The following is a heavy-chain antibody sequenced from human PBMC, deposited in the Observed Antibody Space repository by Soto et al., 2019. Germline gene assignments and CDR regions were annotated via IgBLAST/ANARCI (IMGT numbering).Heavy chain of an antibody. D-gene: IGHD2-2*01. CDR2: IIPIFGTA. CDR1: GGTFSSYA. J-gene: IGHJ5*02. V-gene: IGHV1-69*01. CDR3: ASAGYCSSTSCYPYNWFDP. Sequence: QVQLVQSGAEVKKPGSSVKVSCKASGGTFSSYAISWVRQAPGQGLEWMGGIIPIFGTANYAQKFQGRVTITADESTSTAYMELSSLRSEDTAVYYCASAGYCSSTSCYPYNWFDPWGQGTLVTVSS.